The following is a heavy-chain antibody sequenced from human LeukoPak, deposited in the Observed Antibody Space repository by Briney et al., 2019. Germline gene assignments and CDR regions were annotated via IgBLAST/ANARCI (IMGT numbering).Heavy chain of an antibody. CDR1: GSTFSTYA. CDR2: MSFDGTDK. V-gene: IGHV3-30*01. J-gene: IGHJ3*02. Sequence: PGGSLRLSCAASGSTFSTYAMHWVRQAPGKGLEWVAIMSFDGTDKYYADSVKGRFTISRDNSKNTLFLQLNSLRSDDTAVYFCAREVSGAFDTWGQGTMVTVSS. CDR3: AREVSGAFDT.